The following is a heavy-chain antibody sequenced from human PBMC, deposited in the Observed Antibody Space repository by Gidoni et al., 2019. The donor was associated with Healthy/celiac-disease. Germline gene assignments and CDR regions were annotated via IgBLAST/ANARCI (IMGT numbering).Heavy chain of an antibody. D-gene: IGHD5-18*01. CDR3: ANRRGYSYGLTPRFDY. J-gene: IGHJ4*02. CDR2: INHSGST. CDR1: GGSFRGYY. Sequence: QVQLQQWGAGLLKPSETLSLTCAVYGGSFRGYYWSWIRKPPGKGLEGIGEINHSGSTHYNPSLKSRVTISVDTSKNQFSLKLSSVTAADTAVYYCANRRGYSYGLTPRFDYWGQGTLVTVSS. V-gene: IGHV4-34*01.